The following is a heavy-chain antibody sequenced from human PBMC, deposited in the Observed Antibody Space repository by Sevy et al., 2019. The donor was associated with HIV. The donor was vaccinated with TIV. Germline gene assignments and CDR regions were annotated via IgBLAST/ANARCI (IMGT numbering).Heavy chain of an antibody. V-gene: IGHV1-8*01. CDR1: GYTFTNYD. CDR3: ARGPKSVRDRDYYYYYGMDV. J-gene: IGHJ6*02. Sequence: ASVKVSCKASGYTFTNYDINWVRQATGQGLEWMGWMSPNSGKTGYAQKFQGRVTMTRNTSISTAYMELSSLGSEDTAAYYCARGPKSVRDRDYYYYYGMDVWGEGTAGTVSS. CDR2: MSPNSGKT.